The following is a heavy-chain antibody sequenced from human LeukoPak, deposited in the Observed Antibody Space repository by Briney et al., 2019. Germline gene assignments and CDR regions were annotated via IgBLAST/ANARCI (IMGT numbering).Heavy chain of an antibody. Sequence: ASVKVSCKASGYTFTGYYMHWVRQAPGQGLEWMGWINPNSGGTNYAQKFQGRVTMTRDTSISTAYMELSRLRSDDTAVYYCARETRYCSGGSCPSPDAFDIWGQGTMVTVSS. J-gene: IGHJ3*02. CDR1: GYTFTGYY. CDR3: ARETRYCSGGSCPSPDAFDI. D-gene: IGHD2-15*01. V-gene: IGHV1-2*02. CDR2: INPNSGGT.